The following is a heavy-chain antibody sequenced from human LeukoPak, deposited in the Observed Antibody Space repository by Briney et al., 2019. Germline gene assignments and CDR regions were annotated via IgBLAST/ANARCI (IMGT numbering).Heavy chain of an antibody. D-gene: IGHD3-22*01. CDR3: ARQASTYYYDSSGYPPVDY. J-gene: IGHJ4*02. CDR2: IYYSGSS. CDR1: GGSISSSSYY. Sequence: SETLSLTCTVSGGSISSSSYYWGWIRQPPGKGLEWIGSIYYSGSSYYNPSLKSRVTISVDTSKNQFSLKLSSVTAADTAVYYCARQASTYYYDSSGYPPVDYWGQGTLDTVSS. V-gene: IGHV4-39*01.